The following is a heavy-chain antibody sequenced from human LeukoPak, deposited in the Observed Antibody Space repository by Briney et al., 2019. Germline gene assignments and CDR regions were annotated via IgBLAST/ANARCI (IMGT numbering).Heavy chain of an antibody. CDR2: IYYSGST. D-gene: IGHD2-2*01. CDR1: GGSISSYY. J-gene: IGHJ5*02. V-gene: IGHV4-59*01. Sequence: ASETLSLTCTVSGGSISSYYWSWIRQPPGKGLEWIGYIYYSGSTNYNPSLKSRVTISVDTSKNQFSLKLSSVTAADTAAYYCARGKKYGLNWFDPWGQGTLVTVSS. CDR3: ARGKKYGLNWFDP.